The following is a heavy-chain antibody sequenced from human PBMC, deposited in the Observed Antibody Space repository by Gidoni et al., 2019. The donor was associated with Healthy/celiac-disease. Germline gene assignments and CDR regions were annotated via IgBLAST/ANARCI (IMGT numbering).Heavy chain of an antibody. D-gene: IGHD3-22*01. CDR3: ARGAPYYYDSSGYCFDY. CDR1: GFTFSSYA. J-gene: IGHJ4*02. Sequence: QVQLVESGGGVVQPGRCLRLDCAASGFTFSSYAMHLVRQAPGKGLEWVAVISYDGSNKYYADSVKGRFTISRDNSKNTLYLQMNSLRAEDTAVYYCARGAPYYYDSSGYCFDYWGQGTLVTVSS. CDR2: ISYDGSNK. V-gene: IGHV3-30-3*01.